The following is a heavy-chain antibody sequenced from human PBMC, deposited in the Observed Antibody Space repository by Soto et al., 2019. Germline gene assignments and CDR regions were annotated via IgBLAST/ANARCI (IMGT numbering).Heavy chain of an antibody. V-gene: IGHV4-34*01. J-gene: IGHJ6*02. Sequence: ETLSLTCAVYGESFSGNFWSWIRQPPGKGMEWIGEINRSGSTNYIPSLKSRVTISVDTSKNQFSLKLSSVSAADTAVYYCARDKGSGSYNSRYYYGMDVWGQGTTVTVSS. CDR1: GESFSGNF. D-gene: IGHD3-10*01. CDR3: ARDKGSGSYNSRYYYGMDV. CDR2: INRSGST.